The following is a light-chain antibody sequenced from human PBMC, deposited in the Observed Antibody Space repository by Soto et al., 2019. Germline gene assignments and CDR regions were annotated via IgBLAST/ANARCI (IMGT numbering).Light chain of an antibody. J-gene: IGKJ1*01. Sequence: EIVLTQSPGTLSLSPGERATLSCRASQSVSSSYLAWYQQKPGQAPRLLIYGASSRATGIPDRFSGSGSGTDITLTICRLEPEDFAVYYCQQYGSSPVTFGQGTKVEIK. CDR3: QQYGSSPVT. CDR1: QSVSSSY. V-gene: IGKV3-20*01. CDR2: GAS.